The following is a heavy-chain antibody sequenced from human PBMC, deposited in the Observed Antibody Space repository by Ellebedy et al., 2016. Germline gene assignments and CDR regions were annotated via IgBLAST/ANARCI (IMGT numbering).Heavy chain of an antibody. J-gene: IGHJ4*02. Sequence: GESLKISXAASGFTFSSYSMKWVRQAPGKGLEWVSYISTSSSTILYADSVKGRFTISGDNAKNSLYLQMNSLRAEDTAVYYCATTKGEQWPYWGQGTLVTVSS. V-gene: IGHV3-48*01. CDR2: ISTSSSTI. CDR3: ATTKGEQWPY. CDR1: GFTFSSYS. D-gene: IGHD6-19*01.